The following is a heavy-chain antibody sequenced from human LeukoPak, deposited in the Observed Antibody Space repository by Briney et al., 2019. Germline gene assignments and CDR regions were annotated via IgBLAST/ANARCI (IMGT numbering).Heavy chain of an antibody. V-gene: IGHV4-31*11. Sequence: SETLSLTCAVYGGSFSGYYWSWIRQHPGKGLEWIGYIYYSGSTYYNPSLKSRVTISVDTSKNQFSLKLSSVTAADTAVYYCARGNDYGDEEVYGGQGTLVTVSS. CDR1: GGSFSGYY. CDR2: IYYSGST. D-gene: IGHD4-17*01. J-gene: IGHJ4*02. CDR3: ARGNDYGDEEVY.